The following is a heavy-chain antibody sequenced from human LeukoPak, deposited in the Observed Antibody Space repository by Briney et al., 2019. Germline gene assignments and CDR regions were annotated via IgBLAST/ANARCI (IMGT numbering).Heavy chain of an antibody. J-gene: IGHJ4*02. CDR2: ISYDGSNK. CDR3: ARGLGAGYSSEVDY. Sequence: GGSLRLSCAASGFTFSSYAMHWVRQAPGKGLEWVAVISYDGSNKYYADSVKGRFTISRDNSKNTLYLQMNSLRAEDTAVYYCARGLGAGYSSEVDYWGQGTLVTVSS. V-gene: IGHV3-30-3*01. D-gene: IGHD6-19*01. CDR1: GFTFSSYA.